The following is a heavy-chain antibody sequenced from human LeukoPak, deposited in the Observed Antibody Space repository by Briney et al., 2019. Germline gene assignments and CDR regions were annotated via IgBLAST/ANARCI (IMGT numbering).Heavy chain of an antibody. CDR1: GGSFSGYY. Sequence: SETLSLTCAVYGGSFSGYYWSWIRQPPGKGLEWIGSIYYSGSTYYNPSLKSRVTISVDTSKNQFSLKLSSVTAADTAVYYCARQWQLLGAFDYWGQGTLVTVSS. CDR3: ARQWQLLGAFDY. V-gene: IGHV4-34*01. J-gene: IGHJ4*02. CDR2: IYYSGST. D-gene: IGHD1-7*01.